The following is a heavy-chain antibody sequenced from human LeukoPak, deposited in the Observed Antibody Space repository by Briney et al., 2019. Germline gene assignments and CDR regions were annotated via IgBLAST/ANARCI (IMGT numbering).Heavy chain of an antibody. CDR3: ANFWYAGNEGGSVCY. Sequence: GGSLRLSCAASGVTVSTNYRSWVRQAPGKGLEWVSVIYISGDTYYSDSVKGRFTISRDDSKNTVYLQMHSMRAEDTAVYFCANFWYAGNEGGSVCYWGQGALVTVS. J-gene: IGHJ4*02. D-gene: IGHD4-23*01. V-gene: IGHV3-53*01. CDR1: GVTVSTNY. CDR2: IYISGDT.